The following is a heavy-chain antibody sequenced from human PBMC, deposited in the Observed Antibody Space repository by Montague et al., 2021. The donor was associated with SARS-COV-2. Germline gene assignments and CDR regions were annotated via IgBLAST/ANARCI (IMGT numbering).Heavy chain of an antibody. CDR2: TYYRSKWYN. J-gene: IGHJ4*02. CDR3: TQERGPGRTTRRYFDS. V-gene: IGHV6-1*01. Sequence: CAISGDSVSSNSAAWNWIRQSLSRGLEWLGRTYYRSKWYNEYALSVRSRITISPDTSKSQFSLQLNSVTPEDTAVYYCTQERGPGRTTRRYFDSWGQGTLVTVSS. D-gene: IGHD1-26*01. CDR1: GDSVSSNSAA.